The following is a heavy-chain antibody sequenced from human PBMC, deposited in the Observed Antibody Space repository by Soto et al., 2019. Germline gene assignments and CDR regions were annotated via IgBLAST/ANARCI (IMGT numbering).Heavy chain of an antibody. V-gene: IGHV1-18*01. CDR3: AREMVRGVGSDY. CDR1: GYTFTSYG. J-gene: IGHJ4*02. CDR2: ISTYNGNT. Sequence: ASVKVSCKASGYTFTSYGISWVRQAPGQGLEWMGWISTYNGNTKYAQKLQGRVTMTTDKSTSTAYMELRSLRSDDTSVFYCAREMVRGVGSDYWGQGTLVTVSS. D-gene: IGHD3-10*01.